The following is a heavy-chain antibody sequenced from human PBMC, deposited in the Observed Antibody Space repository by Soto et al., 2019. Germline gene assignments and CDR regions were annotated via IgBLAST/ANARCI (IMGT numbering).Heavy chain of an antibody. Sequence: QVQLVQSGAEEKKPGASVKVSCKASGYTFTSYAMHWVRQAPGQRPEWMGWINAGNGNTKYSQKFQGRVTITRDTSANTAYMELSSLRSEDTAVYYCAREFIAVDTMTDHWGQGTLVTVSS. CDR1: GYTFTSYA. CDR2: INAGNGNT. CDR3: AREFIAVDTMTDH. V-gene: IGHV1-3*05. D-gene: IGHD6-19*01. J-gene: IGHJ4*02.